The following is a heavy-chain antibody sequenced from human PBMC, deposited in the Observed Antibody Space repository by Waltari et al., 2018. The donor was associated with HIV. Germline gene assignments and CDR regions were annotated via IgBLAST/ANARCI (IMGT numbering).Heavy chain of an antibody. CDR1: GLNHNIYS. CDR2: ISRSASAT. J-gene: IGHJ4*02. V-gene: IGHV3-23*01. CDR3: VTSGYNFVEFGHRLDF. D-gene: IGHD5-18*01. Sequence: EEQHLESGGSLARPGGSLSPSSLDPGLNHNIYSINRVRQAPGKGLEWVSSISRSASATYYADSVKGRATISRDNSMDMLSLHIKSLRVDDTAVYHCVTSGYNFVEFGHRLDFWGRGILVTVS.